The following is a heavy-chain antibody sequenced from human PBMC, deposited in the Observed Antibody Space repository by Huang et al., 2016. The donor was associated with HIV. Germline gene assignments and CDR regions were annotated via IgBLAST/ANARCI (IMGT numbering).Heavy chain of an antibody. CDR2: INPNSGGT. Sequence: QVQLVQSGAEVKKPGASVKVSCKASGYTFTGYYMHWVRQAPGQGLEWMLWINPNSGGTNYAQKLQCRVTMTRDTSISTGYMELSRRRSDDTAVYYCAAGVVPAADYYYYYGMDVWGQGTTVTVSS. J-gene: IGHJ6*02. CDR1: GYTFTGYY. D-gene: IGHD2-2*01. CDR3: AAGVVPAADYYYYYGMDV. V-gene: IGHV1-2*02.